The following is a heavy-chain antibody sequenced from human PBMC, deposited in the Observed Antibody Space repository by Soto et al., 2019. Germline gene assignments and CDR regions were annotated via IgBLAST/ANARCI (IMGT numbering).Heavy chain of an antibody. CDR1: GGSFSGYY. Sequence: SETLSLTCAVYGGSFSGYYRSWIRQPPGKGLEWIGEINQSGSTNYNPSLKSRVTISVDTSKNQFSLKLSSVTAADTAVYYCARLLGYCSSTSCYNARFDYWGQGTLVTVSS. J-gene: IGHJ4*02. D-gene: IGHD2-2*02. CDR3: ARLLGYCSSTSCYNARFDY. V-gene: IGHV4-34*01. CDR2: INQSGST.